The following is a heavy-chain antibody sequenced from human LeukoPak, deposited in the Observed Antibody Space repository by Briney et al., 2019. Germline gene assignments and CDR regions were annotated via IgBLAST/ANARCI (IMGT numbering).Heavy chain of an antibody. Sequence: ASVTVSCKASGYTFTGYYIHLVRQAPGQGLEWMGWINPNNGGTNYAQKFQGRVTMTRYTAISTAYMELNRRTSDATAVYYCARDKYTGYETFDYWGQGTPVTVSS. CDR3: ARDKYTGYETFDY. D-gene: IGHD5-12*01. CDR1: GYTFTGYY. J-gene: IGHJ4*02. CDR2: INPNNGGT. V-gene: IGHV1-2*02.